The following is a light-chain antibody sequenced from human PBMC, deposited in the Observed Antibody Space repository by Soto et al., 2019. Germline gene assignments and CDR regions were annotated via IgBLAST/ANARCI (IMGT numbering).Light chain of an antibody. CDR1: HSISTN. Sequence: EIVMTHPPVTLSASPGERATLSCRASHSISTNFALYQQRPCQAPRLLIYGASTRATGSPARFSGSESGTEFTLSISSLQSEDFAVYYCQQYNKWPRTFGQGPKVEIK. CDR3: QQYNKWPRT. J-gene: IGKJ1*01. V-gene: IGKV3-15*01. CDR2: GAS.